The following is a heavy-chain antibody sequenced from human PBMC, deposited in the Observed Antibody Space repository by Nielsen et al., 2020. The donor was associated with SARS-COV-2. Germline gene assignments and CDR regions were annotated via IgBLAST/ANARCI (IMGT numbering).Heavy chain of an antibody. J-gene: IGHJ4*02. V-gene: IGHV5-10-1*01. D-gene: IGHD2-2*01. Sequence: GGSLRLSCKGSGYSFTNYWISWVRQMPGKGLEWMGRIDPSDSYTNYSPSFQGHVTISGDKPISTAYLQWSSLKASDTAMYYCVRGSHCSSTRCHIDYWGQGTLVTVSS. CDR1: GYSFTNYW. CDR2: IDPSDSYT. CDR3: VRGSHCSSTRCHIDY.